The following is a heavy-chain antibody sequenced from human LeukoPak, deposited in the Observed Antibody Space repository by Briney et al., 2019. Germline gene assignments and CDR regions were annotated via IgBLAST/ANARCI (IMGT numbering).Heavy chain of an antibody. Sequence: ASVKVSCKASGYTFPNYGITWVRQAPGQGLEGMGWVSAYNGNTNYAQKLQGRVTMTTDTPTSTAYMELRSLRSDDTAVYYCARDPQQLAEYYFDYWGQGTLVTVSS. CDR3: ARDPQQLAEYYFDY. J-gene: IGHJ4*02. D-gene: IGHD6-13*01. V-gene: IGHV1-18*01. CDR2: VSAYNGNT. CDR1: GYTFPNYG.